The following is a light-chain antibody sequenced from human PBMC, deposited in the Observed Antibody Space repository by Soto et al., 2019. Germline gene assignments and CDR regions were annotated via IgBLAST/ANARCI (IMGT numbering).Light chain of an antibody. Sequence: QSALTQPASVSGSPGQSIAISCTGTSGDVGGYDYVSWYQQHPDKAPKLMIYDVTNRPSGVSTRFSGSKSGSTASLTISGLQAEDEADYYCSSYTSGNTRYVFGSGTKVTVL. CDR2: DVT. J-gene: IGLJ1*01. CDR3: SSYTSGNTRYV. V-gene: IGLV2-14*03. CDR1: SGDVGGYDY.